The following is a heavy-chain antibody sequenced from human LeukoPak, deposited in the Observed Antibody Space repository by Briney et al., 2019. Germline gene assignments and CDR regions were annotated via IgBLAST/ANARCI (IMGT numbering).Heavy chain of an antibody. Sequence: GGSLRLSCAGSGFTFSSYSMNWVRQAPGKGLEWVSSISSGGTYIYYADSVKGRFTISRDNTKNSPSLQMNSLRAEDTAVYYCARDRSGYSGYECQAYWGQGTLVTVSS. CDR1: GFTFSSYS. J-gene: IGHJ4*02. CDR3: ARDRSGYSGYECQAY. D-gene: IGHD5-12*01. V-gene: IGHV3-21*01. CDR2: ISSGGTYI.